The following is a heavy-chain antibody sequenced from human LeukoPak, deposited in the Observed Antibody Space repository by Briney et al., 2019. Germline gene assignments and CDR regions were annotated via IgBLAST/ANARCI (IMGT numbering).Heavy chain of an antibody. CDR1: GYSFTSYW. Sequence: PGESLKISCKGSGYSFTSYWIGWVRQMPGKGLEWMGIIYPGDSDTRYSPSFQGQVTISADKSISTAYLQWSSLKASDTAMYYCARPLYKYDILTGYRTAPFDIWGQGTMVTVSS. J-gene: IGHJ3*02. CDR2: IYPGDSDT. D-gene: IGHD3-9*01. V-gene: IGHV5-51*01. CDR3: ARPLYKYDILTGYRTAPFDI.